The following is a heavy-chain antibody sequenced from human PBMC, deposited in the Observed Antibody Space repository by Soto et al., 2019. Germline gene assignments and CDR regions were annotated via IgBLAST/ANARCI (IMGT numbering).Heavy chain of an antibody. Sequence: TLSLTCTVSGGSISSGGYYWSWIRQHPGKGLEWIGYIYYSGSTYYNPSLKSRVTISVDTSKNQFSLKLSSVTAADTAVYYCARAPRLIPTRGMDVWGQGTTVTVSS. V-gene: IGHV4-31*03. CDR3: ARAPRLIPTRGMDV. CDR2: IYYSGST. D-gene: IGHD2-2*02. J-gene: IGHJ6*02. CDR1: GGSISSGGYY.